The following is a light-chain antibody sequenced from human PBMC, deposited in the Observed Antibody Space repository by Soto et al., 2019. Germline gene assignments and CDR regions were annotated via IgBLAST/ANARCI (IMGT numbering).Light chain of an antibody. Sequence: LHMTQSPFTPSGSVGDRVTVTFRASQTISSWLAWYQQKPGKAPKLLIYKASTLKSGVPSRFSGSGSGTEFILTISRLQPEDFATYYCQQLNSYPITFGQGTRLENK. CDR2: KAS. CDR3: QQLNSYPIT. J-gene: IGKJ5*01. CDR1: QTISSW. V-gene: IGKV1-5*03.